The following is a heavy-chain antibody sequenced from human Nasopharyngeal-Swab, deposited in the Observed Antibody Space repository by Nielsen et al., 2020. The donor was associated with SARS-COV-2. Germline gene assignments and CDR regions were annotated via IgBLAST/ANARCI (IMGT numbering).Heavy chain of an antibody. CDR1: GFTFSSYG. V-gene: IGHV3-30*18. CDR2: ISYDGSNK. CDR3: ANDVQYDFSDY. D-gene: IGHD3-3*01. J-gene: IGHJ4*02. Sequence: GESLKISCAASGFTFSSYGMHWVRQAPGKGLEWVAVISYDGSNKYYADSVKGRFTISRDNSKNTLYLQMNSLRAEDTAVYYCANDVQYDFSDYWGQGTLVTVSS.